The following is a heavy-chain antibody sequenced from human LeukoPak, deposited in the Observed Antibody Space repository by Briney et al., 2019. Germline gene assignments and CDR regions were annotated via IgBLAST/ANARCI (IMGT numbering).Heavy chain of an antibody. J-gene: IGHJ5*02. CDR3: ARDRSLSPPDWFDP. Sequence: SETLSLTCAVSGYSISSGHYWGWIRQPPGKGLEWIGTMYHGGSTFHNPSLKSRVTISIDTSKNQFSLKLSSVTAADTAVYYCARDRSLSPPDWFDPWGQGTLVTVSS. CDR1: GYSISSGHY. CDR2: MYHGGST. D-gene: IGHD2-2*01. V-gene: IGHV4-38-2*02.